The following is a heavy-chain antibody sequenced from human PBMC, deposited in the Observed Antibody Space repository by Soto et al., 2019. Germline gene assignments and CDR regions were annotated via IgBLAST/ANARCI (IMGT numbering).Heavy chain of an antibody. CDR2: LSGRSDST. D-gene: IGHD3-22*01. CDR1: GFTFTNYD. Sequence: GGSLRLSCAASGFTFTNYDMTWVRQAPGKGLEWVAGLSGRSDSTYYPDSVKGRFTISRDSSKNTLYLQMTSLRAEDTAVYYCAKDSDIYYSDTSGYYYYWGQGTLVTVSS. CDR3: AKDSDIYYSDTSGYYYY. V-gene: IGHV3-23*01. J-gene: IGHJ4*02.